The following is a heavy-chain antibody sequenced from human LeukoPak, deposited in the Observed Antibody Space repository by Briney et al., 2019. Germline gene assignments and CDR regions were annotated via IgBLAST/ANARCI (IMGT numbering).Heavy chain of an antibody. Sequence: GGSLRLSCAASGFSFSDYGMHWVRQAPGKGLEWLATIPYDGDDRKYADSVKGRITIPRDISNNTLFLEMSSLRVEDTAVYYCAKDMGYSSGWDTRGGADHWGQGTQVIVSS. CDR1: GFSFSDYG. V-gene: IGHV3-30*18. CDR3: AKDMGYSSGWDTRGGADH. J-gene: IGHJ4*02. CDR2: IPYDGDDR. D-gene: IGHD6-19*01.